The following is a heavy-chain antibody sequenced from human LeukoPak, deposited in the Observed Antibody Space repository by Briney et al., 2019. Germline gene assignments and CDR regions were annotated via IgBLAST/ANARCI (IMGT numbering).Heavy chain of an antibody. CDR1: GGSISSYY. CDR2: IYYSGST. D-gene: IGHD5-24*01. V-gene: IGHV4-59*01. Sequence: PSETLSLTCTVSGGSISSYYWSWIRQPPGKGLEWIGYIYYSGSTNYNPSLKSRVTISVDTSKNQFSLKLSSVTAADTAVYYCARSWYGYNCVDYWGKGTLVAVSS. CDR3: ARSWYGYNCVDY. J-gene: IGHJ4*02.